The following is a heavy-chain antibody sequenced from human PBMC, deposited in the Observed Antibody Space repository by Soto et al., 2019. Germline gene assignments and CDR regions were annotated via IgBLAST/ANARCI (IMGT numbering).Heavy chain of an antibody. D-gene: IGHD2-2*01. CDR3: ARHVVVVPAGSNYFDY. CDR2: IYYSGST. V-gene: IGHV4-39*01. J-gene: IGHJ4*02. Sequence: QLQLQESGPGLVKPSETLSLTCTVSGGSISSSSYYWGWIRQPPGKGLEWIGSIYYSGSTYYNPSLKSRVTISVDTSKNQFSLKLSSVPAADTAVYYCARHVVVVPAGSNYFDYWGQGTLVTVSS. CDR1: GGSISSSSYY.